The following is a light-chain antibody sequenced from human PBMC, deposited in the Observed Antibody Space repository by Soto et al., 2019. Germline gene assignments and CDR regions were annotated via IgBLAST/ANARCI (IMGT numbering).Light chain of an antibody. V-gene: IGKV3-15*01. J-gene: IGKJ1*01. CDR2: GAS. Sequence: DIVMTQSPATLSVAPGESVTFSCRASQGVSRKLAWYQHKPGQAPRLLISGASTGATGIPARFSGSGSGTEFTLTISSLQSEDFAVYYCQQYNNWPRTFGQGTKVDIK. CDR3: QQYNNWPRT. CDR1: QGVSRK.